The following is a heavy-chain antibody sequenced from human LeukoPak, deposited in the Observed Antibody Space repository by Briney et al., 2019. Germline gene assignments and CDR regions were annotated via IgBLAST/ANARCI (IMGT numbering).Heavy chain of an antibody. D-gene: IGHD6-6*01. CDR2: IYTSGST. CDR3: ARSDSSSGAFDI. Sequence: PSETLFLTCTISGGSISSGSYYWSWIRQPAGKRLEWIGRIYTSGSTNYNPSLKSRVTISVDTSKNQFSLKLSSVTAADTAVYYCARSDSSSGAFDIWGQGTMVTVSS. V-gene: IGHV4-61*02. CDR1: GGSISSGSYY. J-gene: IGHJ3*02.